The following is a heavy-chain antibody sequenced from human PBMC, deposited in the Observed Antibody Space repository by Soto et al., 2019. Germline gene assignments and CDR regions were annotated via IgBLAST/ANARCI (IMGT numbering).Heavy chain of an antibody. V-gene: IGHV3-23*01. CDR2: VSGSGDST. Sequence: GVSLRLSCAASAFTFRSYAMSWVRQAPGKGLEWVSAVSGSGDSTYYADSVKGRFTISRDNSKNTLYLQMNCLRAEVTAVYYCAKGRASDCPGCTQDYWGQGT. J-gene: IGHJ4*02. CDR3: AKGRASDCPGCTQDY. CDR1: AFTFRSYA. D-gene: IGHD2-21*02.